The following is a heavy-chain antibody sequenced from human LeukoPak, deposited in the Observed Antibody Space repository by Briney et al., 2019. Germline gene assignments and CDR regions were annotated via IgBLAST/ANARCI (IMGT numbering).Heavy chain of an antibody. D-gene: IGHD1-26*01. V-gene: IGHV3-7*01. Sequence: GGSLRLSCAASGFTFSSYNMNWVRQAPGKGLEWVANINQDGNGRYYVDSVKGRFTISRDNAKNSLYLQMNSLRAEDTALYYCARVVGATGYYFDYWGQGTLVTVSS. CDR3: ARVVGATGYYFDY. CDR1: GFTFSSYN. J-gene: IGHJ4*02. CDR2: INQDGNGR.